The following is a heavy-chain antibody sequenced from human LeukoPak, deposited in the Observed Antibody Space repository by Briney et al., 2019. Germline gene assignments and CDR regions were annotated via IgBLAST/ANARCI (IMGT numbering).Heavy chain of an antibody. D-gene: IGHD7-27*01. CDR3: AKASPGDPFDI. CDR1: GFTLSSYW. V-gene: IGHV3-74*01. Sequence: PGGSLRLSCAASGFTLSSYWMHWVRHAPGKGLVWVSRINSDGSSTSYADSVKGRFTISRDNAKNTVYLQMNSLRAEDTAVYYCAKASPGDPFDIWGQGTMVTVS. CDR2: INSDGSST. J-gene: IGHJ3*02.